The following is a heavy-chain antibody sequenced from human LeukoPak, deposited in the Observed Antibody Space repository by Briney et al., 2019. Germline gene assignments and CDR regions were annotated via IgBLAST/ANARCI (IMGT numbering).Heavy chain of an antibody. Sequence: ASVKVSCKASGYTFTSYYMHWVRQAPGQGLEWMGIINPSGGSTNYAQKFQGRVTITADESTSTAYMELSSLRSEDTAVYYCARAVSNYGSGSYYYYYYMDVWGKGTTVTISS. J-gene: IGHJ6*03. CDR3: ARAVSNYGSGSYYYYYYMDV. CDR2: INPSGGST. V-gene: IGHV1-46*01. D-gene: IGHD3-10*01. CDR1: GYTFTSYY.